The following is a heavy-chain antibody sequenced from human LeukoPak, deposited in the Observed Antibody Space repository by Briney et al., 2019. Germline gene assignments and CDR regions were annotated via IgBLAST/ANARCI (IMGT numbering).Heavy chain of an antibody. J-gene: IGHJ6*02. V-gene: IGHV3-30*03. CDR1: GFTFSSYG. Sequence: GGSLRLSCAASGFTFSSYGMHWVRQAPGKGLEWVAVISYDGSNKYYADSVKGRFTISRDNSKNTLYLQMNSLRAEDTAVYYCAREAAAILIKYYYYGMDVWGQGTTVTVSS. CDR2: ISYDGSNK. CDR3: AREAAAILIKYYYYGMDV. D-gene: IGHD2-21*02.